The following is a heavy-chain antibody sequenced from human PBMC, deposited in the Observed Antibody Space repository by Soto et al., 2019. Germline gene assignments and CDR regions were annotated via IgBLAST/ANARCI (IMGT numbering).Heavy chain of an antibody. CDR1: GFDFINNA. V-gene: IGHV3-23*01. Sequence: EAQLLESGGGLVQPGGSLRLSCTASGFDFINNAMAWVRQAPGKGLEWVSTISADISYTYYADSVKGRFTISRDNSKNTVYLQMNSLRADDRAVYYCANQNTAKRAFDIWGPRDNGHRLF. D-gene: IGHD2-21*02. CDR3: ANQNTAKRAFDI. CDR2: ISADISYT. J-gene: IGHJ3*02.